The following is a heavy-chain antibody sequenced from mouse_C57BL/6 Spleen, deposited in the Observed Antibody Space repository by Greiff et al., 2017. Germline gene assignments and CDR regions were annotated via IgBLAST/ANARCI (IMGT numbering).Heavy chain of an antibody. Sequence: VQLQQSGAELVRPGASVTLSCKASGYTFTDYEMHWVKQTPVHGLEWIGAIDPETGGTADNQKFKGKALLTADKSSSTAYMEPRSLTSEDSAVYYCTRKRLFGIYAMDYWGQGTSVTVSS. CDR1: GYTFTDYE. J-gene: IGHJ4*01. CDR3: TRKRLFGIYAMDY. D-gene: IGHD3-2*02. V-gene: IGHV1-15*01. CDR2: IDPETGGT.